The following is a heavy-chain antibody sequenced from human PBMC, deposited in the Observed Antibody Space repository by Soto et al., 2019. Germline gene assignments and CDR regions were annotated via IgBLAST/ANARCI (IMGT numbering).Heavy chain of an antibody. D-gene: IGHD6-19*01. CDR2: ISAYTGKT. CDR3: ARDRLLAVTSHLHY. CDR1: GYPFTSYG. Sequence: QVQLVQSGAEVKKPGASVKVSCKTSGYPFTSYGINWVRQAPGQGPEWMGWISAYTGKTSYTQKFQGRVTMTTDTSTSTAYMELRSLRSDGTTVYYCARDRLLAVTSHLHYWGQGTMVTVSS. V-gene: IGHV1-18*01. J-gene: IGHJ4*02.